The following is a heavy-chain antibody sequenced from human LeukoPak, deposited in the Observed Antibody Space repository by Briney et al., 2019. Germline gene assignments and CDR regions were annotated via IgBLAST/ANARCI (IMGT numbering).Heavy chain of an antibody. CDR3: AKDGYSSGWFNTY. J-gene: IGHJ4*02. CDR1: GFTFSSYA. Sequence: GGSLRLSRAASGFTFSSYAMSWVRQAPGKGLEWVSAISGSGGSTYYADSVKGRFTISRDNSKNTLYLQMNSLRAEDTAVYYCAKDGYSSGWFNTYWGQGTLVTVSS. D-gene: IGHD6-19*01. CDR2: ISGSGGST. V-gene: IGHV3-23*01.